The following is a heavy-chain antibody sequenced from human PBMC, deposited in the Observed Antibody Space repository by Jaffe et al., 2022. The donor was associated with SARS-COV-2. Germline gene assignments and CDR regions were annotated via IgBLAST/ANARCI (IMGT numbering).Heavy chain of an antibody. V-gene: IGHV3-21*01. CDR2: ISSSSSYI. D-gene: IGHD3-22*01. J-gene: IGHJ5*02. Sequence: EVQLVESGGGLVKPGGSLRLSCAASGFTFSSYSMNWVRQAPGKGLEWVSSISSSSSYIYYADSVKGRFTISRDNAKNSLYLQMNSLRAEDTAVYYCARGSTYYYDSSGYHNWFDPWGQGTLVTVSS. CDR1: GFTFSSYS. CDR3: ARGSTYYYDSSGYHNWFDP.